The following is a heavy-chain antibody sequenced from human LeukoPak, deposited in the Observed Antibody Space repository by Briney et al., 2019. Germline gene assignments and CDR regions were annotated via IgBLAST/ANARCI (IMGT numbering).Heavy chain of an antibody. CDR3: ARDQYYDRSGISYSDGMDV. D-gene: IGHD3-22*01. CDR1: GYTFTGYY. V-gene: IGHV1-2*04. Sequence: GASVKVSCKASGYTFTGYYMHWVRQAPGQGLEWMGWINPNSGGTNYAQKFQGWVTMTRDTSISTAYMELSRLRSDDTAVYYCARDQYYDRSGISYSDGMDVWGQGTTVTVSS. CDR2: INPNSGGT. J-gene: IGHJ6*02.